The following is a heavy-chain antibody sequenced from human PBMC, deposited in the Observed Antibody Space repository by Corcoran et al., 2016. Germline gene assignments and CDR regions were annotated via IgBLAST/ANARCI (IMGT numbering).Heavy chain of an antibody. D-gene: IGHD1-1*01. CDR2: IIPIFGTA. V-gene: IGHV1-69*01. CDR1: GGTFSSYA. CDR3: ASENWNRRPTKYYYGMDV. Sequence: QVQLVQSGAEVKKPGSSVKVSCKASGGTFSSYAISWVRQAPGQGLEWMGGIIPIFGTANYAQKFQGRVTITADESTSTAYMELSSLRSEETAVYYCASENWNRRPTKYYYGMDVWGQGTTVTVSS. J-gene: IGHJ6*02.